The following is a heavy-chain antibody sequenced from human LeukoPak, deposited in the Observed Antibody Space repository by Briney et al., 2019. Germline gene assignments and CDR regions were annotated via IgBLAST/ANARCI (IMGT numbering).Heavy chain of an antibody. J-gene: IGHJ6*04. D-gene: IGHD3-10*02. CDR3: AELGITMIGGV. CDR2: ITFSSSII. V-gene: IGHV3-48*01. CDR1: GFTFSSYS. Sequence: GGSLRLSCAASGFTFSSYSMNWVRQAPGKGLEWVSYITFSSSIIYYADSVRGRFTISRDNAKNSLYLQMNSLRAEDTAVYYCAELGITMIGGVWGKGTTVTISS.